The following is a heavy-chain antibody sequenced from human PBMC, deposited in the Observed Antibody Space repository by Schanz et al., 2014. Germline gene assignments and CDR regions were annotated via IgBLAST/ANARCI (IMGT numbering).Heavy chain of an antibody. CDR2: ISAYNGNT. CDR3: ARGGYSSGWYDRDIAHFDY. CDR1: GGTFSTYP. D-gene: IGHD6-19*01. Sequence: QILLVQPGPEVKKPGSSMKVSCKASGGTFSTYPINWVRQAPGQGLEWMGWISAYNGNTNYAQKLQGRVTMTTDTSTSTAYMELRSLRSDDTAVYYCARGGYSSGWYDRDIAHFDYWGQGTLVTVSS. J-gene: IGHJ4*02. V-gene: IGHV1-18*04.